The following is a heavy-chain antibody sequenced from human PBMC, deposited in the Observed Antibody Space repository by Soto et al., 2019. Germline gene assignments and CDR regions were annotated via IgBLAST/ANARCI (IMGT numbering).Heavy chain of an antibody. J-gene: IGHJ4*02. CDR1: GYTFSNYA. V-gene: IGHV1-18*04. CDR3: ARDSSEYPPNY. D-gene: IGHD2-2*01. Sequence: ASVKVSCKTSGYTFSNYAISWVRQAPGQGLEWMGWISAYNGNTNYAQKLQGRVTMTTDTSTSTAYMELRSLRSDDTAVYYCARDSSEYPPNYWGQGTLVTVSS. CDR2: ISAYNGNT.